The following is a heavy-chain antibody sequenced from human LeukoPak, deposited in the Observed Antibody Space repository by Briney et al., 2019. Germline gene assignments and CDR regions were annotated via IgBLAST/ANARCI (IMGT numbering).Heavy chain of an antibody. Sequence: GGSLRLSCAASGFTVSSNYMSWVRQAPGKGLEWVSVIYSGGSTYYADSVKGRFTISRDNSKNTLYLLMNSLRAEDTAVYYCARKGYYYGMDVWGQGTTVTVSS. CDR3: ARKGYYYGMDV. CDR1: GFTVSSNY. CDR2: IYSGGST. V-gene: IGHV3-53*01. J-gene: IGHJ6*02.